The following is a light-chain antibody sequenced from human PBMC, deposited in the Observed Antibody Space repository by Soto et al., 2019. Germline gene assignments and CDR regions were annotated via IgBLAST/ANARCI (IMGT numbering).Light chain of an antibody. V-gene: IGKV3-20*01. CDR1: QTVSSN. Sequence: EIGMTQSPATLSLYRGERVTLSCRASQTVSSNLAWYQQKPGQAPRLLIYGASSRATGIPDRFTGSGSGTDFTLTISRLEPEDFAVFYCHQYGSSPQTFGQGTKVDIK. CDR3: HQYGSSPQT. J-gene: IGKJ1*01. CDR2: GAS.